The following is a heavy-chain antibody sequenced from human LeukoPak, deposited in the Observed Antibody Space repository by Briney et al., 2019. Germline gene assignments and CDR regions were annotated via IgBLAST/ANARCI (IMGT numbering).Heavy chain of an antibody. Sequence: GGSLRLSCAASGSTFSMYAMHRVRQAPGKGLEYVSAISSDGGSTYYANSVKGRFTISRDNSKNTLYLQMGSLRAVDMAVYYCVNYGMDVWGQGTTVTVSS. V-gene: IGHV3-64*01. CDR2: ISSDGGST. CDR3: VNYGMDV. CDR1: GSTFSMYA. J-gene: IGHJ6*02.